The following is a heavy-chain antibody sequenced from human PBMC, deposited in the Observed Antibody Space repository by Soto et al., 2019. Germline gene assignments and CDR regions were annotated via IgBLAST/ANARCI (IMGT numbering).Heavy chain of an antibody. J-gene: IGHJ4*02. V-gene: IGHV4-34*01. CDR2: INHSGST. D-gene: IGHD3-22*01. CDR1: GGSFSGYY. Sequence: QVQLQQWGAGLLKPSETLSLTCAVYGGSFSGYYWSWIRQPPGKGLEWIGEINHSGSTNYNPSLNSRVTISVDTSQTQFSLKLSSVTAADTAVYYCARGLYDSSGYYSSENWGQGTLVTVSS. CDR3: ARGLYDSSGYYSSEN.